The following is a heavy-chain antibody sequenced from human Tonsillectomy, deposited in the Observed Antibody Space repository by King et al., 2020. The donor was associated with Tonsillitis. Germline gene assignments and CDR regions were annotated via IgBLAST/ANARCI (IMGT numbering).Heavy chain of an antibody. V-gene: IGHV3-43*02. J-gene: IGHJ6*03. CDR1: GFTLDDYA. Sequence: QLVQSGGGVVQPGGSLRLSCAASGFTLDDYAMHWVRQAPGKGLEWVSLISGDGGSTYYADSVKGRFTISRDNSKNSLYLQMISLRTEDTALYYCAKAGIYDILTFRKYYYYYMDVWGKGTTVTVSS. CDR2: ISGDGGST. CDR3: AKAGIYDILTFRKYYYYYMDV. D-gene: IGHD3-9*01.